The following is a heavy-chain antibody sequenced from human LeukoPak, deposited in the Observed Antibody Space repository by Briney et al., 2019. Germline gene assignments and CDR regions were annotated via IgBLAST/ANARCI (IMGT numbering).Heavy chain of an antibody. V-gene: IGHV1-69*04. Sequence: GASVKVSCKASGYTFTSYGISWVRQAPGQGLEWMGRIIPILGIANYAQKFQGRVTITADKSTSTAYMELSSLRSEDTAVYYCAREWQEMATSDYWGQGTLVTVSS. CDR2: IIPILGIA. J-gene: IGHJ4*02. CDR3: AREWQEMATSDY. D-gene: IGHD5-24*01. CDR1: GYTFTSYG.